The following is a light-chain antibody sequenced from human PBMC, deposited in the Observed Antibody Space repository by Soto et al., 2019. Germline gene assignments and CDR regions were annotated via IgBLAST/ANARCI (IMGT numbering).Light chain of an antibody. J-gene: IGKJ4*01. CDR3: QQYGSSPLT. CDR2: GAS. V-gene: IGKV3-20*01. CDR1: QSVSSSY. Sequence: EIVLTQSPGTLSLSPGERATLSCRASQSVSSSYLAWYQQKPGQAPRLLIYGASSRATGIPNRFSGSASGTDFTLTISGLEPEDFAVYYCQQYGSSPLTFGGGTKVEI.